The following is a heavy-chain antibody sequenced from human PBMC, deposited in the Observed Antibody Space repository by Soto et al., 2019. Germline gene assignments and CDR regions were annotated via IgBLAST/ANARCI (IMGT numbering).Heavy chain of an antibody. Sequence: PGESLKISCKGSGYSFTSYWISWVRQMPGKGLEWMGRIDPSDSYTNYSPSFQGHVTISADKSISTAYLQWSSLKASDTAMYYCARLTRPRAAGSYLLGMDVWGQGTTVTVSS. V-gene: IGHV5-10-1*01. D-gene: IGHD1-26*01. CDR3: ARLTRPRAAGSYLLGMDV. CDR2: IDPSDSYT. CDR1: GYSFTSYW. J-gene: IGHJ6*02.